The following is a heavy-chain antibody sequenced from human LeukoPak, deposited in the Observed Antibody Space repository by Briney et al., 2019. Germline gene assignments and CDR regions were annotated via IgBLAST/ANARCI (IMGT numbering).Heavy chain of an antibody. D-gene: IGHD6-13*01. Sequence: ASVKVFCKASGYTFTGYYMHWVRQAPGQGLEWMGWINPNSGGTNYAQKFQGRVTMTRDTSISTAYMELSRLRSDDTAVYYCARDVYSIAAAGTFDYWGQGTLVTVSS. CDR2: INPNSGGT. J-gene: IGHJ4*02. CDR1: GYTFTGYY. CDR3: ARDVYSIAAAGTFDY. V-gene: IGHV1-2*02.